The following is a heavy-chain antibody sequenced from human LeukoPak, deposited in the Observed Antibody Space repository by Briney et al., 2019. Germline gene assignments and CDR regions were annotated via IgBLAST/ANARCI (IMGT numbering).Heavy chain of an antibody. D-gene: IGHD3-22*01. CDR2: ISSSSSYI. CDR1: GFTFSSYS. V-gene: IGHV3-21*01. Sequence: GGSLRLSCAASGFTFSSYSMNWVRQAPGKGLEWVSSISSSSSYIYYADSVKGRFTISRDNAKNSLYLQMNSLRAEDTAVYYCARDPVPDYYDSSINFDYWGQGTLVTVSS. CDR3: ARDPVPDYYDSSINFDY. J-gene: IGHJ4*02.